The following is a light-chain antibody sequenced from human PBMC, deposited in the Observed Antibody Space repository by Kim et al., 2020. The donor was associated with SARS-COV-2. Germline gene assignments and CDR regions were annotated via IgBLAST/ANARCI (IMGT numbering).Light chain of an antibody. J-gene: IGLJ1*01. CDR3: TSYTSSSTYV. CDR2: DVG. Sequence: GQSITISCAGTSRYVGAYKYVSWYRQLPGKAPKLLIYDVGDRPSGVSNRFSGSKSGNTASLTISGLQAEDEADYYCTSYTSSSTYVFGTGTKVTVL. V-gene: IGLV2-14*03. CDR1: SRYVGAYKY.